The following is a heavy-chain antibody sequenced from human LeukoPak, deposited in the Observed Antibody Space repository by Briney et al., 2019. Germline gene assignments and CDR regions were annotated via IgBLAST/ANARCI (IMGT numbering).Heavy chain of an antibody. V-gene: IGHV3-23*01. CDR1: GFTFSSYV. CDR2: ITGSGGST. CDR3: AERPFGSNAYYFDY. J-gene: IGHJ4*02. D-gene: IGHD2-8*01. Sequence: GGSLRLSCAASGFTFSSYVMSWVRQAPGKGLEWVSTITGSGGSTYYADSVKGRLTISRDNSKNTLYLQMNSLRAEDTALYYCAERPFGSNAYYFDYWGQGTLVTVSS.